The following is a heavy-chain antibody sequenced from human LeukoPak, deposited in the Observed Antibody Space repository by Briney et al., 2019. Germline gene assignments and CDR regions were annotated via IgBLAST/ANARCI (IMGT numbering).Heavy chain of an antibody. Sequence: ASVKVSCKASGYTFSCHYINWVRQAPGQGLEWMGWINPKSGGTTYAQKLQGRVTMTTDTSISTAYMELSSLKSDDTAVYYCARRAVYYYYAMDVWGQGSTVTVSS. V-gene: IGHV1-2*02. J-gene: IGHJ6*02. D-gene: IGHD3-10*01. CDR2: INPKSGGT. CDR3: ARRAVYYYYAMDV. CDR1: GYTFSCHY.